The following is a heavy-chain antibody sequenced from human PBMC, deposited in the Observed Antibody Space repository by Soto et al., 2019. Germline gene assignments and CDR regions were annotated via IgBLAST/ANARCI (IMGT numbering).Heavy chain of an antibody. CDR1: GVTFSSYG. V-gene: IGHV3-30*13. Sequence: GGSLRLSCAASGVTFSSYGMHWVRQAPGKQPEWVSWISYDGTFEHYADSVKGRFTISRDSSNNMVYLQLNSLSTEYTVLYYCAKPFYQRNAGEVFDHWGQGTQVTVSS. D-gene: IGHD3-10*01. CDR2: ISYDGTFE. CDR3: AKPFYQRNAGEVFDH. J-gene: IGHJ4*02.